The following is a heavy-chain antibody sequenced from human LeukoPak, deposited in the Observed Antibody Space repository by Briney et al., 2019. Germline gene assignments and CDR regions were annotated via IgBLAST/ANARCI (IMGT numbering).Heavy chain of an antibody. CDR2: IYSGGNT. D-gene: IGHD1-26*01. CDR3: ARGSGSFHFDH. Sequence: GGSLRLSCAASGFAVSGNYVNWVRQAPGKGLEWVSVIYSGGNTYYADSVKGRFTISRDNSKNTVYLQMNSLRTEDTAVYYCARGSGSFHFDHWGQGTLVTVSS. CDR1: GFAVSGNY. J-gene: IGHJ4*02. V-gene: IGHV3-53*01.